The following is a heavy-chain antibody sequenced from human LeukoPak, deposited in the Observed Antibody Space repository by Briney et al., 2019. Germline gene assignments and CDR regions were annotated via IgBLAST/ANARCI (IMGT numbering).Heavy chain of an antibody. CDR1: GLTFSSYE. D-gene: IGHD3-3*01. J-gene: IGHJ5*02. V-gene: IGHV3-48*03. CDR3: ARAASITIFGVALGFDP. Sequence: PGGSLRLSCAASGLTFSSYEMNWVRQAPGKGLEWVSYISSSGSTIYYADSVKGRFTISRDNAKNSLYLQMNSLRAEDTAVYYCARAASITIFGVALGFDPWGQGTLVTVSS. CDR2: ISSSGSTI.